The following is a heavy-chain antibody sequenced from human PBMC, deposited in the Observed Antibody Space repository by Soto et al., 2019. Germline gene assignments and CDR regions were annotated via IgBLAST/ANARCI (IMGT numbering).Heavy chain of an antibody. J-gene: IGHJ6*02. D-gene: IGHD3-16*01. V-gene: IGHV1-8*01. CDR3: ARGNPFNYAGFDV. CDR2: MNAKSGDT. Sequence: QVQLVQSGAEVKKSGASVKVSCKASGYTFSDFDINWLRQASGQGPEWMGWMNAKSGDTFFAQRFQGKFNMTWDTSLSTAYMEVGSLTSDDTAMYYCARGNPFNYAGFDVWGQGTTVAVSS. CDR1: GYTFSDFD.